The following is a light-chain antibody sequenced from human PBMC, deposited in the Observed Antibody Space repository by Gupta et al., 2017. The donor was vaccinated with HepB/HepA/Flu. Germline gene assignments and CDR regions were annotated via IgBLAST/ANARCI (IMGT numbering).Light chain of an antibody. CDR1: QSVSSSY. Sequence: EIVLTQSPGTLSLSPGERATLSCRASQSVSSSYLAWYQQKPGQAPRLLIYGASSRATGIPDRFSGSGSGTDFTLTSSRLEPEDFAVYYWQQYGSSPHFGQGTRLEIK. J-gene: IGKJ5*01. V-gene: IGKV3-20*01. CDR2: GAS. CDR3: QQYGSSPH.